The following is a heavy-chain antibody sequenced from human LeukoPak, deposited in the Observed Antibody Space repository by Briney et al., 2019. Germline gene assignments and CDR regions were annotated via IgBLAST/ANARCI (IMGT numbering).Heavy chain of an antibody. CDR1: GGSISSGSYY. Sequence: PSETLSLTCTVSGGSISSGSYYWSWIRQPAGKGLEWIGRIYTSGSTNYNPSLKSRVTISVDTSKNQFSLNLSSVTAADTAVYYCASRGHWGQGTLVTVSS. CDR2: IYTSGST. V-gene: IGHV4-61*02. D-gene: IGHD5-24*01. J-gene: IGHJ4*02. CDR3: ASRGH.